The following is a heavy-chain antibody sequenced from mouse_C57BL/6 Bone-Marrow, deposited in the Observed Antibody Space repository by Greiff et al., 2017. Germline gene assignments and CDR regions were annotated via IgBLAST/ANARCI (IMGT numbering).Heavy chain of an antibody. Sequence: EVKLLESVAELVRPGASVKLSCTASGFNIKNTYLHWVKQRPEQGLEWIGRIDPANGNTKYAPKFQGKATITADTSSNTAYLQLSSLTSEDTAIYYCARPLFITTRGFDYWGQGTTLTVSS. V-gene: IGHV14-3*01. CDR3: ARPLFITTRGFDY. CDR1: GFNIKNTY. CDR2: IDPANGNT. J-gene: IGHJ2*01. D-gene: IGHD1-1*01.